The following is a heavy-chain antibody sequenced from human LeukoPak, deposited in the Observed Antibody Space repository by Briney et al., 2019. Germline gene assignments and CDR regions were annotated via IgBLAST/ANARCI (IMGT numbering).Heavy chain of an antibody. CDR2: IRYDGSNK. J-gene: IGHJ6*03. V-gene: IGHV3-30*02. CDR1: GFTFSSYG. D-gene: IGHD3-3*01. Sequence: GGSLRLSCAASGFTFSSYGMHWVSQAPGKGLEWVASIRYDGSNKYYADSVKGRFTISRDNSKNTLYLQMNSLRAEDTAVYYCAKETFYDFWSGSTGGYMDVWGKGTTVTVSS. CDR3: AKETFYDFWSGSTGGYMDV.